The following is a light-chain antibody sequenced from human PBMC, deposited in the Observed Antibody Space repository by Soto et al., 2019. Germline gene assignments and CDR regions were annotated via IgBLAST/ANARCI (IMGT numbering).Light chain of an antibody. Sequence: ETVLPQSPGTLSLSPVERATLSCMACQRVRSRYLAWYQQKPGQAARHLIYGASNRATGIPDRFSGSGSGTDFTLTISRLEPEDFAVYYCQQYGSSGTFGQGTKVHIK. CDR2: GAS. J-gene: IGKJ1*01. CDR3: QQYGSSGT. CDR1: QRVRSRY. V-gene: IGKV3-20*01.